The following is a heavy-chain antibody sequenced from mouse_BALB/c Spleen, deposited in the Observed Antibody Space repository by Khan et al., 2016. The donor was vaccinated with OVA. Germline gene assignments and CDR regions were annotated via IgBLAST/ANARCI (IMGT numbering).Heavy chain of an antibody. V-gene: IGHV5-6-5*01. D-gene: IGHD1-1*01. Sequence: EVELVESGGGLVKPGGSLKLSCAASGFTFSRYPMSWVRQTPEKRLEWVASIGSGGSTYYPDNVKGRFTISRDNARNLLYLPMSSLRSEDTAMYFGARVNGSSVVDYWGQGTTLTVSS. CDR2: IGSGGST. J-gene: IGHJ2*01. CDR3: ARVNGSSVVDY. CDR1: GFTFSRYP.